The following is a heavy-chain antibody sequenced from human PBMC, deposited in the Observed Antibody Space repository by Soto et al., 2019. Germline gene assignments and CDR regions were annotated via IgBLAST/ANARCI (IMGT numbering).Heavy chain of an antibody. Sequence: QVQLVESGGGVVQPGRSLRLSCAASGFTFSSYAMHWVRQAPGKGLEWVAVISYAGSNKYYADSVKGRFTISRDNSKNTLYLQMNSLRAEDTAVYYCARDLGCVWVAAAGTPGYWGQGTLVTVSS. V-gene: IGHV3-30-3*01. CDR1: GFTFSSYA. D-gene: IGHD6-13*01. CDR2: ISYAGSNK. J-gene: IGHJ4*02. CDR3: ARDLGCVWVAAAGTPGY.